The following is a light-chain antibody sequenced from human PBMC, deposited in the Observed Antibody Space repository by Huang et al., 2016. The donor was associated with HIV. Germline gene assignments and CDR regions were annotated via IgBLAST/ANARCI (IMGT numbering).Light chain of an antibody. CDR1: QSISTS. V-gene: IGKV1-9*01. Sequence: IQLTQSPSSLSASIGDRVTITCRASQSISTSLAWYQQKPGKAPNLLIFDASSLRSGVPSRFSGSRSGTVFTLSISSLQPEDFATYFCQQLRSYPLTFGGGTKVEIK. CDR3: QQLRSYPLT. J-gene: IGKJ4*01. CDR2: DAS.